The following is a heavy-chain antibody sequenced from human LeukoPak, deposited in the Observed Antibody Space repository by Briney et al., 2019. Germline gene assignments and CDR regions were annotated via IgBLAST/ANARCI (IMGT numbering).Heavy chain of an antibody. Sequence: GESLRLACAASGFTFISDPIGCVRQAPGKVVGWVSAISGSGGSTYYADSVKGRFTMYRDNSKNKLYMQMNSRRAEDTVVYYCAKETYYYGSGSYDYWGEGTLVTVSS. CDR3: AKETYYYGSGSYDY. D-gene: IGHD3-10*01. CDR2: ISGSGGST. J-gene: IGHJ4*02. CDR1: GFTFISDP. V-gene: IGHV3-23*01.